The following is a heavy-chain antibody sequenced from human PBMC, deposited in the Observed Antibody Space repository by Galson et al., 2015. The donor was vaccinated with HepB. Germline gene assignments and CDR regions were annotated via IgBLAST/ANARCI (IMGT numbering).Heavy chain of an antibody. CDR1: GFTFSSYG. D-gene: IGHD1-26*01. CDR2: ISYDGSNK. Sequence: SLRLSCAASGFTFSSYGMHWVRQAPGKGLEWVAVISYDGSNKYYADSVKGRFTISRDNSKNTLYLQMNSLRAEDTAIYYCAKDGSPQGFTDFDYWGQGALVTVSS. J-gene: IGHJ4*02. V-gene: IGHV3-30*18. CDR3: AKDGSPQGFTDFDY.